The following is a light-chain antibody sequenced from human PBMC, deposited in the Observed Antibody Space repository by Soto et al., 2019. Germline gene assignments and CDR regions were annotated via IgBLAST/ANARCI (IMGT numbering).Light chain of an antibody. CDR2: KAS. CDR3: QQSYSTVT. Sequence: DIQMTQSPSTLSGSVGDRVTITCRASQTISSWLAWYQQKPGKAPKLLIYKASTLKSGVPSRFSGSGSGTDFTLTISSLQPEDFATYYCQQSYSTVTFGQGTRWIS. J-gene: IGKJ1*01. V-gene: IGKV1-5*03. CDR1: QTISSW.